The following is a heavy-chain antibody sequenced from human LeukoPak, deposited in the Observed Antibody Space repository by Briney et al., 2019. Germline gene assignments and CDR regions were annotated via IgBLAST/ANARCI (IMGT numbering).Heavy chain of an antibody. Sequence: SETLSLTCAVYGGSFSGYYWSWIRQPPGKGLEWIGEINHSGSTNYNPSLKSRVTISVDTSKNQFSLKLSSVTAADTAVYYCARDVYYALDPWGQGTLVTVSS. CDR3: ARDVYYALDP. CDR1: GGSFSGYY. CDR2: INHSGST. V-gene: IGHV4-34*01. D-gene: IGHD3-3*01. J-gene: IGHJ5*02.